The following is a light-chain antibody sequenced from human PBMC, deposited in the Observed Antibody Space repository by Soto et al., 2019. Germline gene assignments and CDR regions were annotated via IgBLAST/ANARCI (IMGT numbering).Light chain of an antibody. Sequence: QSVLTQPPSASGTPGQRVTISCSGSSSNIGSNTVNWYQQLPGTAPKVLIYSNNQRPSGVPDRFSGSKSGTSASLAISGLQSEDEADYYCAAWDDSPNGVVFGGGTKVTVL. V-gene: IGLV1-44*01. CDR1: SSNIGSNT. CDR3: AAWDDSPNGVV. CDR2: SNN. J-gene: IGLJ2*01.